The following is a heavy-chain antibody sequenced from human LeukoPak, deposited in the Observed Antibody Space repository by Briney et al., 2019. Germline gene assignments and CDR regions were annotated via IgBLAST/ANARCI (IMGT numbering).Heavy chain of an antibody. J-gene: IGHJ5*02. D-gene: IGHD3-22*01. CDR3: ARMHYYDSSGRNWFDP. V-gene: IGHV1-8*01. CDR2: MNPNSGNT. CDR1: GYTFTSYD. Sequence: ASVKVSCKASGYTFTSYDINWVRQATGQGLEWMGWMNPNSGNTGYAQKFQGRVTMTRNTSISTAYMELSSLRSEDTAVYYCARMHYYDSSGRNWFDPWGQGTLVTVSS.